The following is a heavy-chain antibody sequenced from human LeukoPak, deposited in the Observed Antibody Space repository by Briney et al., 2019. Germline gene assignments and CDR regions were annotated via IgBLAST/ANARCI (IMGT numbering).Heavy chain of an antibody. J-gene: IGHJ4*02. Sequence: GGSLRLSCAVSGITLSNYGMSWVRQAPGKGLEWVAGISDSGGRTNYADSVKGRFTVSRDNPRNTLYLQVNSLRAEDTAVYFCAKRGVVIRVILVGFHKEAYYFDSWGQGALVTVSS. CDR2: ISDSGGRT. CDR1: GITLSNYG. D-gene: IGHD2-21*01. V-gene: IGHV3-23*01. CDR3: AKRGVVIRVILVGFHKEAYYFDS.